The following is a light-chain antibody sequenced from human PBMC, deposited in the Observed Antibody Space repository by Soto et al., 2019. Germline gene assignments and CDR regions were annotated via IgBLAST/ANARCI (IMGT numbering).Light chain of an antibody. V-gene: IGKV3-15*01. CDR3: QQYNNWPPTWT. Sequence: EIVMTQSPATLSVSPGERATLSCRASQSVSSNLAWYQQKPGQAPRLLIYGAPTRATGIPARFSGRGSGTEFTLTISSLQSEDFAVYYCQQYNNWPPTWTFGQGTKVDIK. CDR2: GAP. J-gene: IGKJ1*01. CDR1: QSVSSN.